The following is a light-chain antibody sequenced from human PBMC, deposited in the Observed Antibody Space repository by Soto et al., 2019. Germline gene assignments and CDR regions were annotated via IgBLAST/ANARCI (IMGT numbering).Light chain of an antibody. J-gene: IGKJ2*01. V-gene: IGKV3-11*01. CDR2: DAA. CDR1: QSVTNY. Sequence: EIVLTQSPATLPLSPGESASLSCRASQSVTNYLAWYQQKPGQAPRLLIYDAASRAPGIPVRFSGSGSGTDFTLTISSLEPEDFAVYYGLQRSSWPYTFGQGTKLEIK. CDR3: LQRSSWPYT.